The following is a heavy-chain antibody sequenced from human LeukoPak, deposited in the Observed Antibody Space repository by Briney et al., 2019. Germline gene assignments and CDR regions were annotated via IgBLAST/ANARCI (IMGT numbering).Heavy chain of an antibody. CDR1: GGTFSSYA. CDR3: ARDSSFIVGATTLDY. CDR2: IIPIFGTA. D-gene: IGHD1-26*01. V-gene: IGHV1-69*01. Sequence: GSSVKVSCKASGGTFSSYAISWVRQAPGHGLEWMGGIIPIFGTANYAQKFQGRVTITADESTSTAYMELSSLRSEDTAVYYCARDSSFIVGATTLDYWGQGTLVTVSS. J-gene: IGHJ4*02.